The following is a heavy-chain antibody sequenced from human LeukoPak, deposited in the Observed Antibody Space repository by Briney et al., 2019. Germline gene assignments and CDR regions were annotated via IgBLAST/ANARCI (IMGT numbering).Heavy chain of an antibody. Sequence: SETLSLTCTVSGGSISSYYWSWIRQPPGKGLEWIGYIYYSGSTNYNPSLKSRVTISVDRSKNQFSLKLSSVTAADTAVYYCARSYGYCSSTSCWALDYWGQGTLVTVSS. J-gene: IGHJ4*02. CDR1: GGSISSYY. CDR3: ARSYGYCSSTSCWALDY. D-gene: IGHD2-2*03. V-gene: IGHV4-59*12. CDR2: IYYSGST.